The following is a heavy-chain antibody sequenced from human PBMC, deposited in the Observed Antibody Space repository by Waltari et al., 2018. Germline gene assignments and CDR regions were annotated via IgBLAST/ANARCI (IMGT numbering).Heavy chain of an antibody. CDR1: GYSISSGYY. D-gene: IGHD3-10*01. CDR3: AREEGSDDAFDI. V-gene: IGHV4-38-2*02. CDR2: IYHSGST. J-gene: IGHJ3*02. Sequence: QVQLQESGPGLVKPSETLSLTCAVSGYSISSGYYWGWLRQPPGKGLEWIGSIYHSGSTYYNPSLKSRVTISVDTSKNQFSLKLSSVTAADTAVYYCAREEGSDDAFDIWGQGTMVTVSS.